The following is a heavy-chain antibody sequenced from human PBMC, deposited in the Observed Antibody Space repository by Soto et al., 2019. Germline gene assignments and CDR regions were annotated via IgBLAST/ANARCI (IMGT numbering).Heavy chain of an antibody. V-gene: IGHV3-23*01. D-gene: IGHD3-3*01. CDR2: ISGGGAGT. Sequence: PGGSLRLSCTASGFTFSSSAMSWVRQAPGRGLEWVSGISGGGAGTYYADSVKGRFTISRDNSKNTLYLQMSGLRAEDTAVYYCAKGPTIFGAVISFDYYYGMYVWGQGTPVTVSS. CDR3: AKGPTIFGAVISFDYYYGMYV. CDR1: GFTFSSSA. J-gene: IGHJ6*02.